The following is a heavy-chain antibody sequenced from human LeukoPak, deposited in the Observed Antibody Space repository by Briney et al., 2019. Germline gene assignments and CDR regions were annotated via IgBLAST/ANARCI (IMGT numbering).Heavy chain of an antibody. Sequence: ASVKVSCKASGYTFTSYGISWVRQASGQGLEWMGWISAYNGNTNYAQKLQGRVTMTTDTSTSTAYMELRSLRSDDTAVYYCARSVRSGGWWVDYFDYWGRGTLVTVSS. CDR2: ISAYNGNT. D-gene: IGHD6-13*01. V-gene: IGHV1-18*04. CDR1: GYTFTSYG. CDR3: ARSVRSGGWWVDYFDY. J-gene: IGHJ4*02.